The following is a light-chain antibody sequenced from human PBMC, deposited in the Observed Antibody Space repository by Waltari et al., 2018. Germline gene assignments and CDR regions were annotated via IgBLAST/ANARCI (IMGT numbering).Light chain of an antibody. Sequence: QLVLTQSPSASASLGASVKLTCTLSSGHSSYAIAWHQQQPEKGPRYLMKLNSDGSHSKGDGIPDRFSGSSTGAGRYLTVASRESEEEAGYYCQTWGTGLNWVFGGGTKLTIL. CDR1: SGHSSYA. J-gene: IGLJ3*02. CDR2: LNSDGSH. V-gene: IGLV4-69*01. CDR3: QTWGTGLNWV.